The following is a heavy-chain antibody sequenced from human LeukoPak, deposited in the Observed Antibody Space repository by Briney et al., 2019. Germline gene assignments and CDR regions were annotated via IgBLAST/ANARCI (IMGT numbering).Heavy chain of an antibody. CDR2: IKQDGSEK. V-gene: IGHV3-7*01. CDR1: GFTFSSYW. CDR3: ARDKYESDCSVGSCYWYFDL. J-gene: IGHJ2*01. Sequence: GGSLRLSCAASGFTFSSYWMSWVRQAPGKGLEWVANIKQDGSEKYYVDSVKGRFTISRDNAKNSLYLQMNSLRAEDTAVYYCARDKYESDCSVGSCYWYFDLWGRGTLVTVSS. D-gene: IGHD2-15*01.